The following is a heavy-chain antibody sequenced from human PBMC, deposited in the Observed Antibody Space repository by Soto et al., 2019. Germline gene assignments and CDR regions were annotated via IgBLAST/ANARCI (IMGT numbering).Heavy chain of an antibody. D-gene: IGHD3-9*01. Sequence: PGGSMRLSCAASGFTFSSYAMHWVRQAPGKGLEWVAVISYDGSNKYYADSVKGRFTISRDNSKNTLYLQMNSLRAEDTAVYYCARAQEYYDILTGFIWGKGTLVTVAS. CDR2: ISYDGSNK. CDR1: GFTFSSYA. V-gene: IGHV3-30-3*01. J-gene: IGHJ4*02. CDR3: ARAQEYYDILTGFI.